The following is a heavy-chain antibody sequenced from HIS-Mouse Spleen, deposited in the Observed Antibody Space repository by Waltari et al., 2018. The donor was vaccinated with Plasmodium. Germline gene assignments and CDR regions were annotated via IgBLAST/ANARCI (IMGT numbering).Heavy chain of an antibody. CDR1: GSTFTGCY. V-gene: IGHV1-2*02. J-gene: IGHJ4*02. Sequence: QVQLVQSGAEVKKPGASVKVHCTASGSTFTGCYIHWVRQAPGQGLEWMGWINPNSGGTNYAQKFQGRVTMTRDTSISTAYMELSRLRSDDTAVYYCARDGPGETSFDYWGQGTLVTVSS. CDR3: ARDGPGETSFDY. D-gene: IGHD3-16*01. CDR2: INPNSGGT.